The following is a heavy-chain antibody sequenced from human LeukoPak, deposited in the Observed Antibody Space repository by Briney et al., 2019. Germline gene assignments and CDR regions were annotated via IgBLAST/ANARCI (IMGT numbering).Heavy chain of an antibody. J-gene: IGHJ4*02. CDR3: SRQIRRYDSSNYYESLRAYYFDY. CDR1: GFSVSSYY. Sequence: SETLSLTCTVSGFSVSSYYWSWIRQPPGKGLEWIGFIYTSGTTNYNPSLQSRVTISVDTSKNQISMRLSSVTAADTAVYYCSRQIRRYDSSNYYESLRAYYFDYWGQGTLVSVSS. D-gene: IGHD3-22*01. V-gene: IGHV4-4*09. CDR2: IYTSGTT.